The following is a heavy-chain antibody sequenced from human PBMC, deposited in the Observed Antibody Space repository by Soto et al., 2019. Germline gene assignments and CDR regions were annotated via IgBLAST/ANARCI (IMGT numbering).Heavy chain of an antibody. CDR1: GFTFSSYA. J-gene: IGHJ4*02. V-gene: IGHV3-23*01. CDR3: VNACYASGLL. Sequence: VHLLESGGGLIQPGGSLRLSCVASGFTFSSYAMNWVRKGPGTGLEWVAVIDSDDGKTYYADPVKRRFSISRDNSKNTLFLQMNSLRVEDAATYYCVNACYASGLLWGQGTLVNV. CDR2: IDSDDGKT. D-gene: IGHD2-15*01.